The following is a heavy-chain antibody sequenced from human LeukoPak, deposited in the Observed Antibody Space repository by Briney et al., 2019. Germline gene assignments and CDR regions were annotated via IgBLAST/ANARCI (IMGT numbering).Heavy chain of an antibody. CDR2: IYYSGSI. Sequence: PSETLSLTCTVSGGSISTYYWSWIRQPPGKGLEWIGYIYYSGSINYNPSLKSRVTISVDTSKNQFSLKLSSVTAADTAVYYCARSRGYSYGTTFLDYWGQEPWSPSPQ. CDR1: GGSISTYY. V-gene: IGHV4-59*08. D-gene: IGHD5-18*01. J-gene: IGHJ4*01. CDR3: ARSRGYSYGTTFLDY.